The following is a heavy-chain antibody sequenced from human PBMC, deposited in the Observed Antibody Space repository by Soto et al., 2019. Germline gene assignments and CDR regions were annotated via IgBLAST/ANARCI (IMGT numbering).Heavy chain of an antibody. CDR1: GFTFRSYV. V-gene: IGHV3-15*01. J-gene: IGHJ2*01. D-gene: IGHD2-8*01. CDR3: TTAEYCSSGVCYIDWYFDL. CDR2: IKSKPDGGTT. Sequence: EVQVLESGGGLEQPGGSLRLSCAASGFTFRSYVMSWVRQAPGKGLEWVGRIKSKPDGGTTAYSAPVKGRFTISRDDSEDTVFLQMNSLKTEDTALYYCTTAEYCSSGVCYIDWYFDLWGRGTLVTVSS.